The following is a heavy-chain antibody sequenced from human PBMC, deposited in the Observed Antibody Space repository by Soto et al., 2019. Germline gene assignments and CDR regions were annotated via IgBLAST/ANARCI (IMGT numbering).Heavy chain of an antibody. D-gene: IGHD3-16*02. V-gene: IGHV1-69*13. CDR1: GGTFSSYA. Sequence: SVKVSCEASGGTFSSYAISWVRQAPGQGLEWMGGIIPIFGTANYAQKFQGRVTITADESTSTAYMELSSLRSEDTAVYYCARGTYDYVWGSYRQRAYYYYYGMDVWGQGTTVTVSS. CDR2: IIPIFGTA. J-gene: IGHJ6*02. CDR3: ARGTYDYVWGSYRQRAYYYYYGMDV.